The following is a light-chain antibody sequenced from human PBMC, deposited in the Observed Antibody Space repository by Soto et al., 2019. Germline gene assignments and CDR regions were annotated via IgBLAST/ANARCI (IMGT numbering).Light chain of an antibody. CDR2: DVS. CDR3: QKYDSGPLT. CDR1: QSISSW. V-gene: IGKV1-5*01. Sequence: DIQMTQSPSTLSASVGDRVTITCRASQSISSWVAWYQQKPGRAPKLLMYDVSNLESGVPSRFSGSGSGTEFTLTINFLQPDDSATYYCQKYDSGPLTFGGGTKVEI. J-gene: IGKJ4*01.